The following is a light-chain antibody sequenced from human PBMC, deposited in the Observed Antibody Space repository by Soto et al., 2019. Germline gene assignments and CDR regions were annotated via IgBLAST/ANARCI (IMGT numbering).Light chain of an antibody. CDR1: NIGSRN. J-gene: IGLJ1*01. Sequence: SYELTQPPSVSVAPGQAASITCGGDNIGSRNVHWYQQKPGQAPVFVLYDSFDRPSGIPERISGSTSGNTATLTINRVEAGDEADYYCQVWDNGSDGGVFGPGTKVTV. CDR3: QVWDNGSDGGV. V-gene: IGLV3-21*02. CDR2: DSF.